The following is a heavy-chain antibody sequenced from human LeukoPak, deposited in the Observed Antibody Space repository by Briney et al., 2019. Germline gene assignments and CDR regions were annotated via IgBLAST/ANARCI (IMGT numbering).Heavy chain of an antibody. CDR2: ISGYNGNT. CDR3: ARDFHSSGYYHYFHY. V-gene: IGHV1-18*01. J-gene: IGHJ4*02. D-gene: IGHD3-22*01. CDR1: GYTFTSYG. Sequence: ASVKVSCKASGYTFTSYGISWVRQSPGQALEWMGWISGYNGNTNYAQKLQGRVTMTTDTSTSTAYMELRSLRSDDTAVYYCARDFHSSGYYHYFHYWGEGTLVTASS.